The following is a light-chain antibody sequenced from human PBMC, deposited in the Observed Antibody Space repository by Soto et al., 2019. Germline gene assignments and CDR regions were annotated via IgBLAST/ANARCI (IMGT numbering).Light chain of an antibody. Sequence: AIQMTQSPSSLSASVGDRVTIACRASQGIRDDLGWYQQKPGKAPKLLIYAASNLQSGVPSRFSGSGSGTDFTLIISSLQPEDFATYYCLQDYDYPYTFGQGTKVDIK. CDR1: QGIRDD. V-gene: IGKV1-6*01. J-gene: IGKJ2*01. CDR3: LQDYDYPYT. CDR2: AAS.